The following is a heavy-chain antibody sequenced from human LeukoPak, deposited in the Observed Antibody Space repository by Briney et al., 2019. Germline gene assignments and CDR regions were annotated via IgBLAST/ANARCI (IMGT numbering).Heavy chain of an antibody. CDR2: INPSGGST. J-gene: IGHJ6*04. V-gene: IGHV1-46*01. Sequence: ASVKVSCKASGYTFTSYYVHWVRHPPGQGLEWMGIINPSGGSTSYAQKFQGRVTMTRDTSTSTVYMELSSLRSEDTAVYYCARVKMVRGVIIYYYYYGMDVWGKGTTVSVSS. CDR1: GYTFTSYY. D-gene: IGHD3-10*01. CDR3: ARVKMVRGVIIYYYYYGMDV.